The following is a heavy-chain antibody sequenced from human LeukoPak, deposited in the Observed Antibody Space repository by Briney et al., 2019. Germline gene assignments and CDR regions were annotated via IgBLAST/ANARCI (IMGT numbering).Heavy chain of an antibody. CDR2: IRYDGSNK. Sequence: TGGSLRLSCAASGFTFSSYGMHWVRQAPGKGLEWVAFIRYDGSNKYYADSVKGRFTISRDNSKNTLYLQMNSLRAEDTAVYYCAKEDSGSYHRQNAFDIWGQGTMVTVSS. V-gene: IGHV3-30*02. CDR1: GFTFSSYG. D-gene: IGHD1-26*01. J-gene: IGHJ3*02. CDR3: AKEDSGSYHRQNAFDI.